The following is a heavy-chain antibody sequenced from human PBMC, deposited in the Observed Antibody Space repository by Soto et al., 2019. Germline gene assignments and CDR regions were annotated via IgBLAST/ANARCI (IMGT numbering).Heavy chain of an antibody. Sequence: GGSLRLSCAASGFTFSSYAMSWVRQAPGEGLEWVSAISGSGGSTYYADSVKGRFTISRDNSKNTLYLQMNSLRAEDTAVYYCAKDTPNGYSYPEPFDYWGQGTLVTVSS. D-gene: IGHD5-18*01. CDR3: AKDTPNGYSYPEPFDY. CDR1: GFTFSSYA. CDR2: ISGSGGST. V-gene: IGHV3-23*01. J-gene: IGHJ4*02.